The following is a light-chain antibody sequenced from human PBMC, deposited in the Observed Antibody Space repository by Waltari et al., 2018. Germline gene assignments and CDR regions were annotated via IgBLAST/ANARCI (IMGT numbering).Light chain of an antibody. Sequence: EIVMTQSPATLSVSPGERATLSCRASQSISSQLAWYQQKPGQAPRLLIYGASTRATGIPARFSVSVSGTEFTLTISSLQSEDFAVYFCQQYHESPPITFGPGTKVDIK. CDR3: QQYHESPPIT. CDR2: GAS. CDR1: QSISSQ. J-gene: IGKJ3*01. V-gene: IGKV3-15*01.